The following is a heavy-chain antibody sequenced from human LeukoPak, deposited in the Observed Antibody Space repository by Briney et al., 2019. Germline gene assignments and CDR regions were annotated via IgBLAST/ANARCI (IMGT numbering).Heavy chain of an antibody. V-gene: IGHV1-69*10. CDR2: LIPILALA. D-gene: IGHD2-2*01. Sequence: GASVKVSCKAPGGTFSTHAISWVRQAPGQGLEWMGGLIPILALANYAQKFQGRLTITADESTNTAYLELSSLRFEDTAVYYCARAECSTTNCHTRIRNYYMDVWGTGTPVTVSS. CDR1: GGTFSTHA. J-gene: IGHJ6*03. CDR3: ARAECSTTNCHTRIRNYYMDV.